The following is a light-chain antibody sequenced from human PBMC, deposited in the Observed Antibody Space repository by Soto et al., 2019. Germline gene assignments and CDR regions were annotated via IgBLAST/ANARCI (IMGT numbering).Light chain of an antibody. V-gene: IGKV3-15*01. CDR1: QRVNIN. Sequence: EIVWTQSPATLSLSPGERATLSCRASQRVNINLAWYQQKPGQAPRLLIYGASTRATGIPARFSGSGSGTEFTLTISSLQSEDFGVYYCQQYNNWPRTFGQGTKVDIK. CDR3: QQYNNWPRT. J-gene: IGKJ1*01. CDR2: GAS.